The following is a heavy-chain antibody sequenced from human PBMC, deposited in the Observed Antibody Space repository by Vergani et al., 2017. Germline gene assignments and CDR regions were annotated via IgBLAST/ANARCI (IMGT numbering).Heavy chain of an antibody. V-gene: IGHV3-23*01. CDR2: ISGSGATS. CDR3: VRDVRVSRT. Sequence: EVRLLESGGGLVQPGGSLRLSCVGSGFTFTSYAMNWVRQAPGKGLEWVSGISGSGATSYYADSVKGRFTISRDNAKNSLYLDMSSLRAEDTAVYYCVRDVRVSRTWGQGTLVAVSS. J-gene: IGHJ3*01. CDR1: GFTFTSYA.